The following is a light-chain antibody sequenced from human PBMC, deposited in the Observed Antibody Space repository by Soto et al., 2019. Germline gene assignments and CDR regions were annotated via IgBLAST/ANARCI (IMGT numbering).Light chain of an antibody. J-gene: IGKJ3*01. CDR3: QHGGA. V-gene: IGKV3-11*01. CDR1: QSISNF. CDR2: DAS. Sequence: EILLTQSPATLSLSPGERATLSCRAGQSISNFLVWYQQKPGQAPRLLIYDASNRATDIPARFSGSGSGTDFTLTISSLEPDDFAVYYCQHGGAFGPGTKVEIK.